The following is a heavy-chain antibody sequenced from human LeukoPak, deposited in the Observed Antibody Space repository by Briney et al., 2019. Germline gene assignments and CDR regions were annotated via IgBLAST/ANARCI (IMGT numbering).Heavy chain of an antibody. Sequence: GRSLRLSCAASGFTFSSYAMHWVRQAPGKGLEWVAVISYDGSNKYYADSVKGRFTISRDNSKNTLYLQMNSLRAEDTAVYYCAKEAYYYDSSGYYPREDYYYMDVWGKGTTVTISS. CDR1: GFTFSSYA. CDR3: AKEAYYYDSSGYYPREDYYYMDV. J-gene: IGHJ6*03. V-gene: IGHV3-30*04. D-gene: IGHD3-22*01. CDR2: ISYDGSNK.